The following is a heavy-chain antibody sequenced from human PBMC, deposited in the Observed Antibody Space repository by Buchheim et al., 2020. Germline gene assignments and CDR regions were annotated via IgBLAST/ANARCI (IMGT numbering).Heavy chain of an antibody. CDR3: ARSMTTGYYYGMDV. CDR1: GGSFSGYS. V-gene: IGHV4-34*01. J-gene: IGHJ6*02. D-gene: IGHD1-1*01. Sequence: QVQLQQWGAGLLKPSETLSLTCAVYGGSFSGYSWSWIRQPPGTGLEWIGYIYHSGSTYYNPSLKSRVTISVDRSKNQFSLKLSSVTAADTAVYYCARSMTTGYYYGMDVWGQGTT. CDR2: IYHSGST.